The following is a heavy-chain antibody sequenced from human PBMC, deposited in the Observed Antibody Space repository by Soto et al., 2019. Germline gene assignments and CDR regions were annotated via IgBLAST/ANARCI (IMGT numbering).Heavy chain of an antibody. CDR3: ARPRLYDCSGGSCYGPAEYCQH. Sequence: QVQLVQSGAEVKKPGSSVKVSCKASGGTFSSYTISWVRQAPGQGLEWMGRIIPILGIANYAQKFQGRVTITADKSTSTDYLELRRLRSEDTAVYYSARPRLYDCSGGSCYGPAEYCQHWGQGTLVTVSS. J-gene: IGHJ1*01. D-gene: IGHD2-15*01. CDR1: GGTFSSYT. CDR2: IIPILGIA. V-gene: IGHV1-69*02.